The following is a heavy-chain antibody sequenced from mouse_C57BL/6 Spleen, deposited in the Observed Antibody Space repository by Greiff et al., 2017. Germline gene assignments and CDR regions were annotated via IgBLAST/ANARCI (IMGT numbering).Heavy chain of an antibody. CDR3: ARRDYSNYYAMDY. CDR1: GYTFTSYG. D-gene: IGHD2-5*01. Sequence: QVQLQQSGAELARPGASVKLSCKASGYTFTSYGISWVKQRTGQGLEWIGEIYPRSGNTYYNEKFKGKAILTADKSSGTAYMELRSLTSEDSAVYFCARRDYSNYYAMDYWGQGTSVTVSS. V-gene: IGHV1-81*01. J-gene: IGHJ4*01. CDR2: IYPRSGNT.